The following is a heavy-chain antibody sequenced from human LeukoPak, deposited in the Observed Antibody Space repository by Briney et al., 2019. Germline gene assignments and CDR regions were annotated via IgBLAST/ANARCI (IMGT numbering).Heavy chain of an antibody. V-gene: IGHV1-18*01. CDR2: ISAYNGNT. CDR1: VYAFTSYG. CDR3: ARVDWNYASRMLSY. Sequence: ASVKVSCKASVYAFTSYGISWGPQAPGQGLEWMGWISAYNGNTNYAQKLQGSVTMTTDKSTSTAYMELRSLRSDDTAVYYCARVDWNYASRMLSYWGQGTLVTVSS. D-gene: IGHD1-7*01. J-gene: IGHJ4*02.